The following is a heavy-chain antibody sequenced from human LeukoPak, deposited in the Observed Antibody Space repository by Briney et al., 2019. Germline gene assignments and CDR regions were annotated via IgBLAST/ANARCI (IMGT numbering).Heavy chain of an antibody. D-gene: IGHD1-26*01. Sequence: SETLSLTCTVSGGSIRSNSYYWGWIRQPPGKGLEWIGSMYYRGSTDYSPSLKSRVTVSVDKAKNQFSLKLSSVTAADTAVYYCARDSPFEWDVFGDSFDIWGQGTVVTVSS. CDR3: ARDSPFEWDVFGDSFDI. CDR1: GGSIRSNSYY. CDR2: MYYRGST. V-gene: IGHV4-39*07. J-gene: IGHJ3*02.